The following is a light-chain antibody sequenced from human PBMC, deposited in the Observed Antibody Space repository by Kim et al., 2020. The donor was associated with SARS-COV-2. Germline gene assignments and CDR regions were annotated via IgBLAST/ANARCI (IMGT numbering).Light chain of an antibody. J-gene: IGLJ2*01. Sequence: QGVTISCTGSSSNIRAGYDVHWYQQLPGTAPKLLIYGNSNRPSGVPDRFSGSKSGTSASLAITGLQAEDEADYYCQSYDSSLSGVVFGGGTQLTVL. CDR2: GNS. V-gene: IGLV1-40*01. CDR3: QSYDSSLSGVV. CDR1: SSNIRAGYD.